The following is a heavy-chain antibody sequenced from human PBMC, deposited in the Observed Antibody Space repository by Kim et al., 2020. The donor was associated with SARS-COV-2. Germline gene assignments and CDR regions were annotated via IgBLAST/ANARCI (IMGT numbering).Heavy chain of an antibody. CDR1: GFTFDIYA. Sequence: WGSLRLSCVASGFTFDIYAMSWVRQAPGKGLEWVSVISGGGVNKFYADSVRGRFTISRDNSKNTLFLQMNSLRDEDTALYYCAKVVIMDDYNYYYYYSM. V-gene: IGHV3-23*01. J-gene: IGHJ6*01. CDR3: AKVVIMDDYNYYYYYSM. CDR2: ISGGGVNK. D-gene: IGHD2-21*01.